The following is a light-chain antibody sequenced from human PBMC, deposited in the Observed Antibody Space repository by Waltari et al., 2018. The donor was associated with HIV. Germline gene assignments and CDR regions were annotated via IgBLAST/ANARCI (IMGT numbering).Light chain of an antibody. Sequence: DMVLTQSPGTLSLSPGERATLSCRAIQNVNNRYLAWSQLKPGQPPRLLIYAASNRAPGIPARFSGRGSGTDFTLTITRLEPEDFAVYSCHQYGNPPFTFGQGSKLEI. CDR2: AAS. J-gene: IGKJ2*01. V-gene: IGKV3-20*01. CDR3: HQYGNPPFT. CDR1: QNVNNRY.